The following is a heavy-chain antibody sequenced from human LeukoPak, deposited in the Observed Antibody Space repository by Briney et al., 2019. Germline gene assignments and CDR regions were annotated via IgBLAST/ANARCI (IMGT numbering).Heavy chain of an antibody. J-gene: IGHJ4*02. CDR1: GFTFSSYW. V-gene: IGHV3-74*01. CDR2: INSDGSST. Sequence: GGSLRLSCAASGFTFSSYWMHWVRQAPGKGLVWVSRINSDGSSTTYADSVKGRFTISRDNAKNTLYLQMNSLRAEDTAVYYCARGAPSGIYYYWGQGTLVTVSS. CDR3: ARGAPSGIYYY. D-gene: IGHD1-26*01.